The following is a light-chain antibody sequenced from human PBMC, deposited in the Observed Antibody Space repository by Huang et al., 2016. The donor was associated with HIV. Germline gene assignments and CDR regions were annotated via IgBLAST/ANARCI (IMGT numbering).Light chain of an antibody. J-gene: IGKJ1*01. V-gene: IGKV3-15*01. CDR3: QQYNNWPPWT. CDR2: GAS. Sequence: EIVMTQSPATLSVSPGERATLSCRASQSVGRNLAWYQQNTGQAPRLLIYGASTRAPGIPARCSGSGSGTEFTLTISSLQSEDFAVYYCQQYNNWPPWTFGQGTKVEIK. CDR1: QSVGRN.